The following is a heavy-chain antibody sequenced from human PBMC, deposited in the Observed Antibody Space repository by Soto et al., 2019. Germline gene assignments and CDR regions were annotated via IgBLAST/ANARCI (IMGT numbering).Heavy chain of an antibody. CDR1: GGSISSGGHY. CDR2: IYYSGST. D-gene: IGHD4-17*01. V-gene: IGHV4-61*08. Sequence: SETLSLTCTVSGGSISSGGHYWSWIRQPPGKGLEWIGYIYYSGSTNYNPSLKSRVTISVDTSKNQFSLKLSSVTAADTAVYYCARHPSGADYGDSYFDYWGQGTLVTVSS. CDR3: ARHPSGADYGDSYFDY. J-gene: IGHJ4*02.